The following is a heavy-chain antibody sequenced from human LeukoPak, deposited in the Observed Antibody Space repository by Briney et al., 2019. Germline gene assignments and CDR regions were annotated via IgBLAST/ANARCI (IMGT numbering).Heavy chain of an antibody. V-gene: IGHV3-33*01. Sequence: GGSLRLSCAASGFTFSSYGMHWVRQAPGKGLEGVAVIWYDGSNKYYADSVKGRFTISRDNSKNTLYLQMNSLRAEDTAVYFCAREKSSSWHSLYYFGYWGQGTLVTVSS. CDR2: IWYDGSNK. CDR1: GFTFSSYG. J-gene: IGHJ4*02. D-gene: IGHD6-13*01. CDR3: AREKSSSWHSLYYFGY.